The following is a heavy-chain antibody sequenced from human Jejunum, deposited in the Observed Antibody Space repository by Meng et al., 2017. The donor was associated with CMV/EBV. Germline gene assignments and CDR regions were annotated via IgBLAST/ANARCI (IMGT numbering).Heavy chain of an antibody. V-gene: IGHV3-7*01. CDR2: IKQDGSEK. CDR1: GFTFGSDT. J-gene: IGHJ4*02. D-gene: IGHD3-10*01. Sequence: LSCEASGFTFGSDTMTWVRQAPGKGLEWVANIKQDGSEKYYVDSVKGRFTISRDNAKNSLFLQMNSLRAEDTAMYYCARNARGSGYWGQGTLVTVSS. CDR3: ARNARGSGY.